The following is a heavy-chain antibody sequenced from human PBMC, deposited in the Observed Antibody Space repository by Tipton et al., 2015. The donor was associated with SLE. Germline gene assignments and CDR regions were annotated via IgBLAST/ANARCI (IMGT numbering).Heavy chain of an antibody. V-gene: IGHV3-66*01. CDR3: ARGRGDSSGWFDDAFDV. D-gene: IGHD6-19*01. Sequence: SLRLSCAASGFTVSSDYMNWVRQAPGRGLEWVSLIYSNDNTYYADSVKGRFAISRDNSNNTLYLQMHSLRVEDTAAYYCARGRGDSSGWFDDAFDVWGQGTLVTVSS. CDR1: GFTVSSDY. J-gene: IGHJ3*01. CDR2: IYSNDNT.